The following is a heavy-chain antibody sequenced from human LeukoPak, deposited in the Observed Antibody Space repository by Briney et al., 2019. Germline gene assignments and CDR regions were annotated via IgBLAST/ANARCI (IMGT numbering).Heavy chain of an antibody. D-gene: IGHD5-18*01. CDR3: GKTTVGYSSGQKPAWPVDY. Sequence: GGSLRLSCAASGFTVSSNYMSWVRQAPGKGLEWVAGIFGSGGSPHYADPVKGRFTISRDNSRNTVYLQINSLRAEDTAVYYCGKTTVGYSSGQKPAWPVDYWGQGTLVTVSS. CDR1: GFTVSSNY. V-gene: IGHV3-23*01. J-gene: IGHJ4*02. CDR2: IFGSGGSP.